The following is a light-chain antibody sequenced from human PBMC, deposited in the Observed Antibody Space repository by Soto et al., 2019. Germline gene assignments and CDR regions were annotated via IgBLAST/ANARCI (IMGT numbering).Light chain of an antibody. V-gene: IGKV3-15*01. Sequence: EIVMTQSPASLSVSPGGRATLSCRASRDISNNLAWYQQRPGQPPRLLIYGASTRATGDPARFSGSGWGTDFTLTISGLQSDDFAVYYCQQYTSWQTFGQGTQVDIK. CDR3: QQYTSWQT. CDR2: GAS. J-gene: IGKJ1*01. CDR1: RDISNN.